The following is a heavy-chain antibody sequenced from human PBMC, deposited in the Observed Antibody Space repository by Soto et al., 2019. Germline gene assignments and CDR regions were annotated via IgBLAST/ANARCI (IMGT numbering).Heavy chain of an antibody. CDR3: ARDNGRKQVGGNYYCIMDV. J-gene: IGHJ6*01. D-gene: IGHD2-2*01. CDR2: IMPVFPTP. V-gene: IGHV1-69*12. Sequence: QVQLVQSGAEVKKPGSSVKVSCKTSGGTFRTSAISWVRQAPGQGLEWMGGIMPVFPTPDYAQKFQGRVTFTGAESTSTAYRELSSRRSEDTAVYYCARDNGRKQVGGNYYCIMDVWGQGTTVTVSS. CDR1: GGTFRTSA.